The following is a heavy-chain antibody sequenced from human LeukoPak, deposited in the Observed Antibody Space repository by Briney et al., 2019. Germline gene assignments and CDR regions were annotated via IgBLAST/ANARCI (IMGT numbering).Heavy chain of an antibody. J-gene: IGHJ6*04. D-gene: IGHD3-10*01. Sequence: GGPLRLSCAPSGFTFSSYSMNWVRQAPPKGLEWVSSISSRSSYIYYADSVKGRFTISRDNAKNSLYLQMNSLRAEGTAVYYCARDLRGQGSGSYLYYYGMDVWGKRTTVTVSS. CDR1: GFTFSSYS. CDR2: ISSRSSYI. V-gene: IGHV3-21*01. CDR3: ARDLRGQGSGSYLYYYGMDV.